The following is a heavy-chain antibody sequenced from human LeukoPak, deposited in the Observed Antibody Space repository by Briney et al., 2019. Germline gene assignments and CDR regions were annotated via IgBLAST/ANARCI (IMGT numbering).Heavy chain of an antibody. J-gene: IGHJ6*02. CDR2: ISGSGGST. D-gene: IGHD1-1*01. CDR3: ARVELRSDV. CDR1: GFTFSSYA. Sequence: GGSLRLSCAASGFTFSSYAMSWVRQAPGKGLEWVSAISGSGGSTYYADSVKGRFTISRDNAKNSLYLQMNSLRAEDTAVYYCARVELRSDVWGQGTTVTVSS. V-gene: IGHV3-23*01.